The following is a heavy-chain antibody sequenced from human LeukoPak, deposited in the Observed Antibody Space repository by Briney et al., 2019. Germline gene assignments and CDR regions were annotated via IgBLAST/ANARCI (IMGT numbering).Heavy chain of an antibody. J-gene: IGHJ4*02. D-gene: IGHD6-13*01. CDR1: GFTFSSYG. Sequence: GRSLRLSCAASGFTFSSYGMHWVRQAPGKGLEWVAVIWYDGSNKYYADSVKGRFTISRDNSKNTLYLQMNSLRAEDTAVYYCARESSSWYDGRFDYWGQGTLVTVSS. CDR3: ARESSSWYDGRFDY. CDR2: IWYDGSNK. V-gene: IGHV3-33*01.